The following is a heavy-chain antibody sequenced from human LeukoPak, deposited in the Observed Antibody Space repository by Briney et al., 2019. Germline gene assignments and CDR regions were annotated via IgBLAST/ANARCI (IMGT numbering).Heavy chain of an antibody. J-gene: IGHJ6*02. CDR1: GGSISSGGYY. D-gene: IGHD4-17*01. CDR3: ASHRTVIPYYYYGMDV. CDR2: IYYSGST. Sequence: PSQTLSLTCSVSGGSISSGGYYWSWIRQHPGKGLEWIGYIYYSGSTYYNPSLKSRVTISVDTSKNQFSPKLSSVTAADTAVYYCASHRTVIPYYYYGMDVWGQGTTVTVSS. V-gene: IGHV4-31*03.